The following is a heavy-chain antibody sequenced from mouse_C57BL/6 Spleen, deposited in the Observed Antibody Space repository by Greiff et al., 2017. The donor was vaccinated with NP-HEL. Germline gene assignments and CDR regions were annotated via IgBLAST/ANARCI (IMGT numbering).Heavy chain of an antibody. CDR2: ISYDGSN. V-gene: IGHV3-6*01. CDR3: ARGSLLRDWYFDV. Sequence: EVHLVESGPGLVKPSQSLSLTCSVTGYSITSGYYWNWIRQFPGNKLEWMGYISYDGSNNYNPSLKNRISITRDTSKNQFFLKLNSVTTEDTATYYCARGSLLRDWYFDVWGTGTTVTVSS. D-gene: IGHD1-1*01. J-gene: IGHJ1*03. CDR1: GYSITSGYY.